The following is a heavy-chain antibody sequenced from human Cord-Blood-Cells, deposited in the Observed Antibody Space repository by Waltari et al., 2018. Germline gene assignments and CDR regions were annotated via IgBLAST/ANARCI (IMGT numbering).Heavy chain of an antibody. CDR1: GGTFSGYA. V-gene: IGHV1-69*12. D-gene: IGHD3-10*01. CDR2: IIPIFGTA. CDR3: ASFYGSGSYYAFDI. Sequence: QVQLVQSGAEVKKPGSSVKVSCKASGGTFSGYAISWVRQAPGQGLEWMGGIIPIFGTANYAQKLQGRVTITADESTSTAYMELSSLRSEDTAVYYCASFYGSGSYYAFDIWGQGTMVTVSS. J-gene: IGHJ3*02.